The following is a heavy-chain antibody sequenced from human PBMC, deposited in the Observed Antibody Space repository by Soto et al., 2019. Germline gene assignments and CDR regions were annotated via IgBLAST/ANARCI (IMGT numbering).Heavy chain of an antibody. Sequence: GGSLRLSCAASGFTFSSYAMSWVRQAPGKGLEWVSAISGSGGSTYYADSVKGRFTISRDNSKNTLYLQMNSLRVEDTAVYYCALAAGRGPYYYYGMDVWGQGTTVTVSS. D-gene: IGHD6-13*01. CDR1: GFTFSSYA. CDR3: ALAAGRGPYYYYGMDV. CDR2: ISGSGGST. J-gene: IGHJ6*02. V-gene: IGHV3-23*01.